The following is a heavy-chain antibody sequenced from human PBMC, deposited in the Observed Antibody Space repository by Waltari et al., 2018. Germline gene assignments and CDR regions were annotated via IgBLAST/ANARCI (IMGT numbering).Heavy chain of an antibody. CDR3: ARDEIAAAGGAFDI. V-gene: IGHV4-38-2*02. Sequence: QVQLQESGPGLVKPSETLSLTCTVSGYSISSGYYWGWIRQPPGKGLEGLGSIYNSGGPYYNPSLKNRVTISVDTSKTQFSLKLSSVTAADTAVYYCARDEIAAAGGAFDIWGQGTMVTVSS. D-gene: IGHD6-13*01. CDR2: IYNSGGP. J-gene: IGHJ3*02. CDR1: GYSISSGYY.